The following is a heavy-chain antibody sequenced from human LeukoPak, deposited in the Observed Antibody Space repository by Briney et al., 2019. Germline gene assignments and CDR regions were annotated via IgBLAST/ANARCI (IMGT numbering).Heavy chain of an antibody. J-gene: IGHJ4*02. CDR3: ARDMGEYSSLNFDY. CDR1: GFTFDDYA. Sequence: GGSLRLSCAASGFTFDDYAMHWVRQAPGKGLEWVSGISWNSGSIGYADSVKGRFTISRDNAKNSLYLQMNSLRAEDTALYYCARDMGEYSSLNFDYWGQGTLVTVSS. CDR2: ISWNSGSI. V-gene: IGHV3-9*01. D-gene: IGHD6-6*01.